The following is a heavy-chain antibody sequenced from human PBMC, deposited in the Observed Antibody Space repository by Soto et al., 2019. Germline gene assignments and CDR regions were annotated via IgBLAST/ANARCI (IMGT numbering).Heavy chain of an antibody. J-gene: IGHJ4*02. D-gene: IGHD3-22*01. CDR1: GFTFSSYW. CDR3: VRGDGDYYDGSGYLGRH. CDR2: IKNDGSGT. V-gene: IGHV3-74*01. Sequence: EVQLVESGGGLVQPGGSLRLSCAASGFTFSSYWMHWVRQVPGKGPVWVSRIKNDGSGTYYADSVKGRLTMSRDNAKNRVYVQMNSLRAEDTAVYYCVRGDGDYYDGSGYLGRHWGQGALVTVS.